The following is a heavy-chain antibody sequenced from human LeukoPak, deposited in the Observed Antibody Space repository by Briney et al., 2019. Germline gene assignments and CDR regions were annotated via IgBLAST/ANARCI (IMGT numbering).Heavy chain of an antibody. V-gene: IGHV4-59*01. Sequence: PSETLSLTCTVSGDSISSYYWSWIRQSPGKGLEWIGYIHSSGSTKYNPSLKSRVTISVDTSQNQFSLKLNSVTAADTAVYYCARGGYYGSGNDFRFDPWGQGTLVTVSS. CDR3: ARGGYYGSGNDFRFDP. CDR1: GDSISSYY. J-gene: IGHJ5*01. D-gene: IGHD3-10*01. CDR2: IHSSGST.